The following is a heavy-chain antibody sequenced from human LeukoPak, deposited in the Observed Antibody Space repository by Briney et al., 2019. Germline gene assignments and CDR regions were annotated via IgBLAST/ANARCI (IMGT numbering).Heavy chain of an antibody. CDR3: ARLVHGFGTLGPWFDP. Sequence: GESLKISCKGSGYSFTSQWIGWVRQMPGKGLEWMGRIDPSDSYTNYSPSFQGHVTISADKSISTAYLQWCSLKASDTAMYYCARLVHGFGTLGPWFDPWGQGTLVTVSP. CDR1: GYSFTSQW. CDR2: IDPSDSYT. J-gene: IGHJ5*02. D-gene: IGHD3-10*01. V-gene: IGHV5-10-1*01.